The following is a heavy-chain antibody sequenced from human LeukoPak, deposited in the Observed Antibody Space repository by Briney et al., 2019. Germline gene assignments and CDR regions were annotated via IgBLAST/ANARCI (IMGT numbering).Heavy chain of an antibody. Sequence: GGSLRLSCAASGFTFSSYEMNWVRQAPGKGLEWVSYISSSGTTIYNADSVKGRFTISRDNAKNSLFLQMNSLRAEDTAVYYCARDGVLRYFDYYYYYMDVWGKGTTVSISS. V-gene: IGHV3-48*03. D-gene: IGHD3-9*01. CDR3: ARDGVLRYFDYYYYYMDV. J-gene: IGHJ6*03. CDR2: ISSSGTTI. CDR1: GFTFSSYE.